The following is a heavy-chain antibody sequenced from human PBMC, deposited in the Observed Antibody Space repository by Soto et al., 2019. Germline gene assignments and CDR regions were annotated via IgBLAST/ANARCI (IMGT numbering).Heavy chain of an antibody. V-gene: IGHV2-5*02. CDR1: GFSLTTSGVG. CDR3: AHRVLRTVFGLVTTTAIYFDF. J-gene: IGHJ4*02. Sequence: QITLNESGPTQVKPRQTLTLTCTFSGFSLTTSGVGVGWIRQSPGKAPEWLALIYWDDDKRYSTSLKSRLTSPKDTSKKQVVLTMADLDPADTATYYCAHRVLRTVFGLVTTTAIYFDFWGQGTPVAVSS. CDR2: IYWDDDK. D-gene: IGHD3-3*01.